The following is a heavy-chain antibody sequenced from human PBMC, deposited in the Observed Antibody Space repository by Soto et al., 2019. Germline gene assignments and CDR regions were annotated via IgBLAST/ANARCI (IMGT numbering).Heavy chain of an antibody. V-gene: IGHV3-23*01. CDR2: ISGSGGSA. CDR1: GFTFSNYA. CDR3: AKAIFGAGYYYYYMDV. Sequence: GGSLRLSCAASGFTFSNYAMSWVRQAPGKGLEWVSAISGSGGSAYYADSVKGRFTISRDNSKNTLFLQMNSLRAEDTAVYYCAKAIFGAGYYYYYMDVWGKGTTVTVSS. J-gene: IGHJ6*03. D-gene: IGHD3-3*01.